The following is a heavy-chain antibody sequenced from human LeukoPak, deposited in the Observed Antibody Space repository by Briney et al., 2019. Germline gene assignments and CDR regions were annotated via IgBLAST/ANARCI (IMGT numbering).Heavy chain of an antibody. Sequence: GRSLRLSCAASGFTFDDYAMHWVRQAPGKGLEWVSGISWNSGSIGYADSVKGRFTISRDNAKNSLYLQMNSLRAEDTALYYCAKDRGGEWFGEYDYWGQGTLVTVSS. CDR3: AKDRGGEWFGEYDY. J-gene: IGHJ4*02. V-gene: IGHV3-9*01. D-gene: IGHD3-10*01. CDR1: GFTFDDYA. CDR2: ISWNSGSI.